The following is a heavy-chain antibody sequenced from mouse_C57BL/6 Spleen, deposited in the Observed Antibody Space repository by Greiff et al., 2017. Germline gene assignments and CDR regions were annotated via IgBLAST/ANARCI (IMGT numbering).Heavy chain of an antibody. CDR2: IDPETGGT. V-gene: IGHV1-15*01. J-gene: IGHJ4*01. Sequence: VQLQQSGAELVRPGASVTLSCKASGYTFTDYEMHWVKQTPVHGLEWIGAIDPETGGTAYNQKFKGKAILTADKSSSTAYMELRSLTSEDSAVYYCTIIYYDYTYAMDYWGQGTSVTVSS. D-gene: IGHD2-4*01. CDR1: GYTFTDYE. CDR3: TIIYYDYTYAMDY.